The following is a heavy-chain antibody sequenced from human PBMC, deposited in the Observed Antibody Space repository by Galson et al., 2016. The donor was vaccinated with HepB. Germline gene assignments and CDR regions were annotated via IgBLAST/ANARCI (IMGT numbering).Heavy chain of an antibody. CDR1: GFTFRNYA. D-gene: IGHD3-10*01. Sequence: SLRLSCAASGFTFRNYAMYWVRQAPGKGLEWVAVISYDGSNKYYADSVKGRFTISRDNSKNTQYLQMDSLRAEDTAVYYCAREGSLIPDYFYGMDVWGQGTTVTVSS. J-gene: IGHJ6*02. V-gene: IGHV3-30*04. CDR3: AREGSLIPDYFYGMDV. CDR2: ISYDGSNK.